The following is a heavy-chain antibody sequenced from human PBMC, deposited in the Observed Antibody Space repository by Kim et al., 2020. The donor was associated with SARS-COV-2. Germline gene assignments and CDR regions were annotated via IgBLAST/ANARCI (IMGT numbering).Heavy chain of an antibody. V-gene: IGHV3-33*06. CDR3: AKDPTTMVRGVIVYYYGMDV. Sequence: GGSLRLSCAASGFTFSSYGMHWVRQAPGKGLEWVAVIWYDGSNKYYADSVKGRFTISRDNSKNTLYLQMNSLRAEDTAVYYCAKDPTTMVRGVIVYYYGMDVWGPGTTVTVSS. CDR2: IWYDGSNK. CDR1: GFTFSSYG. J-gene: IGHJ6*02. D-gene: IGHD3-10*01.